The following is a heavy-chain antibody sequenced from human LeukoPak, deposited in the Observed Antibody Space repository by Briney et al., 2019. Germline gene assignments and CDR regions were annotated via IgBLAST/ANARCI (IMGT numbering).Heavy chain of an antibody. J-gene: IGHJ3*02. CDR1: GFTFSSYA. D-gene: IGHD3-22*01. V-gene: IGHV3-23*01. CDR3: ARRGPDSSGWGPHDAFDI. Sequence: GGSLRLSCAASGFTFSSYAMSWVRQAPGKGLEWVSAISGSGGSTYYADSVKGRFTISRDNSKNTLYLQMNSLRAEDTAVYYCARRGPDSSGWGPHDAFDIWGQGTMVTVSS. CDR2: ISGSGGST.